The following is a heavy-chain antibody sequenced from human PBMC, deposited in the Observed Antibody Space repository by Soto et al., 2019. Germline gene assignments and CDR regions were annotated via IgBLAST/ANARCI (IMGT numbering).Heavy chain of an antibody. D-gene: IGHD3-10*02. CDR1: GDTFTDYA. Sequence: QVQLVQSGAEVKKPGASANVICKASGDTFTDYAIHWVRHATGQRLELMGWIAPGNGNTKYSQNFQGRVTIIMDTSATTAYMELSSLRSEDTAVYYCAKCSRMGTPDYWGQGTLVTVSS. CDR3: AKCSRMGTPDY. J-gene: IGHJ4*02. CDR2: IAPGNGNT. V-gene: IGHV1-3*01.